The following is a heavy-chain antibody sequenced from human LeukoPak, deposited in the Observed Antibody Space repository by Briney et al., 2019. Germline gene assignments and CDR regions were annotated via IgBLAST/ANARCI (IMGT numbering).Heavy chain of an antibody. CDR3: AREKAVAGTTTFDC. CDR1: GGSINSYF. Sequence: SETLSLTCTVSGGSINSYFWSWIRQPPGKGLEWIGEINHSGSTNYNPSLKSRVTIPVDTSKNQFTLKLSSVTAADTAVYYCAREKAVAGTTTFDCWGQGTLVTVSS. CDR2: INHSGST. V-gene: IGHV4-34*01. J-gene: IGHJ4*02. D-gene: IGHD6-19*01.